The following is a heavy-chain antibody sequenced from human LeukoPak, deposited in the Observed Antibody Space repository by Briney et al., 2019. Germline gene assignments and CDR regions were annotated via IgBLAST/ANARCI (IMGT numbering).Heavy chain of an antibody. J-gene: IGHJ3*02. CDR3: ARGGMAVVTHDAFDI. V-gene: IGHV4-59*01. D-gene: IGHD4-23*01. CDR1: GGSISSYY. CDR2: IYYSGST. Sequence: SETLSLTCTVSGGSISSYYWSWIRQPPGKGLEWIGYIYYSGSTNYNPSLKSRVTISVDTSKNQFSLKLSSVTAADTAVYYCARGGMAVVTHDAFDIWGQGTMVTVSS.